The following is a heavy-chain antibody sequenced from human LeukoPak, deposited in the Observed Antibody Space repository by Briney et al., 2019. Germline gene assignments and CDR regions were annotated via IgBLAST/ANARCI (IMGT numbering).Heavy chain of an antibody. CDR2: ISSSVSI. Sequence: GGSLRLSCAASGFTFSNYEMNWVRQAPGKGLEWVSYISSSVSIYYADSVNVRFTISRDNANNSLYLQMNSLRAEDTAIYYCASTNYYDSSGFSNWFDPWGQGTLVTVSS. CDR1: GFTFSNYE. CDR3: ASTNYYDSSGFSNWFDP. J-gene: IGHJ5*02. D-gene: IGHD3-22*01. V-gene: IGHV3-48*03.